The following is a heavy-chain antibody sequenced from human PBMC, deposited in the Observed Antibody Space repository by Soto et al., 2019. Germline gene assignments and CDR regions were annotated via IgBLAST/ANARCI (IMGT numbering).Heavy chain of an antibody. Sequence: GSGPTLVNPTEPLTLTCTVSGFSLSNARMGVSWIRQPPGKALEWLAHIFSNDEKSYSTSLKSRLTISKDTSKSQVVLTMTNMDPVDTATFYFARIELGYYGSDRYNWFDPWGQGTLVTVSS. CDR2: IFSNDEK. V-gene: IGHV2-26*01. CDR3: ARIELGYYGSDRYNWFDP. D-gene: IGHD3-10*01. J-gene: IGHJ5*02. CDR1: GFSLSNARMG.